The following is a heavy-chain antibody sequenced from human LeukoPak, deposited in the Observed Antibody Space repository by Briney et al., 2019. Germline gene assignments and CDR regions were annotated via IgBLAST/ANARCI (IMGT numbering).Heavy chain of an antibody. V-gene: IGHV3-30*02. CDR1: GFIFNSYG. CDR3: ASFSPWGSTSGY. D-gene: IGHD1-26*01. CDR2: IRYDGSNK. Sequence: GGSLRLSCAASGFIFNSYGMHWVRQAPGKGLEWVAFIRYDGSNKYYADSVKGRFTISRDNAKNSLYLQMNSLRAEDTAVYYCASFSPWGSTSGYWGQGTLVTVSS. J-gene: IGHJ4*02.